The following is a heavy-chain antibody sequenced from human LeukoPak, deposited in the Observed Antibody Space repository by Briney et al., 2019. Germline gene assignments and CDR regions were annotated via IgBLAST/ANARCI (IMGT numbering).Heavy chain of an antibody. J-gene: IGHJ4*02. V-gene: IGHV3-21*01. CDR2: ISSSSSYI. Sequence: PGGSLRLSCAASGFAFSSYSMNWVRQAPGKGLEWVSSISSSSSYIYYADSVKGRFTISRDNAKNSLYLQMNSLRAEDTAVYYCARGPNTAMDYYFDSWGQGTLVTVSS. CDR3: ARGPNTAMDYYFDS. CDR1: GFAFSSYS. D-gene: IGHD5-18*01.